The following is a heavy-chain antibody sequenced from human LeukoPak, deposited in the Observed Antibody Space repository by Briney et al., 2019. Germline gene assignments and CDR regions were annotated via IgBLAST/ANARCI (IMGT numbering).Heavy chain of an antibody. CDR3: ASESASGGDY. D-gene: IGHD1-26*01. J-gene: IGHJ4*02. Sequence: GSLRLSCAASGFTFSSYWMSWVRQAPGKGLEWIGEINHSGSTNYNPSLKSRVTISVDTSKNQFSLKLSPVTAADTAVYYCASESASGGDYWGQGTLVTVSS. CDR2: INHSGST. V-gene: IGHV4-34*01. CDR1: GFTFSSYW.